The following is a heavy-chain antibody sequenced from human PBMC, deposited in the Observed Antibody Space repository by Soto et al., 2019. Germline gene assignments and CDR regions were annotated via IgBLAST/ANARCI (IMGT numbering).Heavy chain of an antibody. CDR2: ISWNSGSI. Sequence: PGGSLRLSCAASVFTFDDYAMHWVRQAPGKGLEWVSGISWNSGSIGYADSVKGRFTISRDNAKNSLYLQINSLRAEDTALYYCAKDMFVSGYDFQFDYWGQGTLVTVSS. J-gene: IGHJ4*02. D-gene: IGHD5-12*01. CDR1: VFTFDDYA. CDR3: AKDMFVSGYDFQFDY. V-gene: IGHV3-9*01.